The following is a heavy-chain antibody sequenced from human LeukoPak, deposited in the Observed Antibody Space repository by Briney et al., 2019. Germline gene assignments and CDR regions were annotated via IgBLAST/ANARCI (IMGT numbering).Heavy chain of an antibody. CDR3: ARGRRRYCSSTSCSYYYYMDV. J-gene: IGHJ6*03. D-gene: IGHD2-2*01. Sequence: EASVRVSCKASGYTFTSYDINWVRQAPGQGLEWMGWMNPNSGNTGYAQKFQGRVTMTRNTSISTAYMELSSLRSEDTAVYYCARGRRRYCSSTSCSYYYYMDVRGKGTTVTVSS. V-gene: IGHV1-8*01. CDR2: MNPNSGNT. CDR1: GYTFTSYD.